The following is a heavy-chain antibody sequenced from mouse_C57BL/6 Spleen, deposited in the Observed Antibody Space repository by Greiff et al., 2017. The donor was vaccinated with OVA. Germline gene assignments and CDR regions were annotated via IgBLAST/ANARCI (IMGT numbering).Heavy chain of an antibody. CDR1: GYTFTDYN. V-gene: IGHV1-22*01. CDR3: ASRGLRQAMDY. J-gene: IGHJ4*01. D-gene: IGHD3-2*01. Sequence: EVQLQQSGPELVKPGASVKMSCKASGYTFTDYNMHWVKQSHGKSLEWIGYINPNNGGISYNQKFKGKATLTVNKSSSTAYMELRSLTSEDSAVYDCASRGLRQAMDYWGQGTSVTVSS. CDR2: INPNNGGI.